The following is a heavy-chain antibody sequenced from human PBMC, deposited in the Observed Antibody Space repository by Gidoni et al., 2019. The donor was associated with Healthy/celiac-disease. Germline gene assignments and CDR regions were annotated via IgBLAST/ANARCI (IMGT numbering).Heavy chain of an antibody. Sequence: QVQLQQWGAGLLKPSETLSLTCAVYAGSFSAYYWSWIRQPPGKGLEWIGEINHSGSTNYNPSLKSRVTISVDTSKNQFSLKLSSVTAADTAVYYCARVVKFWSGYYRANWFDPWGQGTLVTVSS. D-gene: IGHD3-3*01. CDR1: AGSFSAYY. CDR2: INHSGST. V-gene: IGHV4-34*01. J-gene: IGHJ5*02. CDR3: ARVVKFWSGYYRANWFDP.